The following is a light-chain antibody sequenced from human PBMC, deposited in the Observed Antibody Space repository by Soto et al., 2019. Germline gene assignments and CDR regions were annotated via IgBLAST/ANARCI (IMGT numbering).Light chain of an antibody. V-gene: IGKV3-11*01. CDR2: DAS. CDR3: QQRGNRPPWT. J-gene: IGKJ1*01. CDR1: QSVGKY. Sequence: EIVMTDAPSTLSLSPWERASLSCRSSQSVGKYLVWYQQKPGQAPRLLIYDASNRATGIPARFSGSGSGTDFTLTISSLEPEDVAVYYCQQRGNRPPWTFGQGTKVDIK.